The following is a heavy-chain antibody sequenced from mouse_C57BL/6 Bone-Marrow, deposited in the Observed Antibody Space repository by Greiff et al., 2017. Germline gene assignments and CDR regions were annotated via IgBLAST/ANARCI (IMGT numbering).Heavy chain of an antibody. CDR1: GYTFTSYW. Sequence: EVQLVESGTVLARPGASVKMSCKTSGYTFTSYWMHWVKQRPGQGLEWIGAIYPGNSDTSYNQKFQGKAKLTAVTSASTAYMELSSLTNEDSAVYYCTRRRLIYYYGSSVFYFDYWGQGTTLTVSS. D-gene: IGHD1-1*01. CDR3: TRRRLIYYYGSSVFYFDY. CDR2: IYPGNSDT. V-gene: IGHV1-5*01. J-gene: IGHJ2*01.